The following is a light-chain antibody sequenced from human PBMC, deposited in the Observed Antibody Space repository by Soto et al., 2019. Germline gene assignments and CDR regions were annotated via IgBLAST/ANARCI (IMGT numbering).Light chain of an antibody. CDR1: GSNIGSNA. CDR3: AVWDDSLDGLV. Sequence: SVLAQPPSASGTPGQRVTISCSGSGSNIGSNAVNWYQHLPGTAPKLLIYSDNQRPSGVPDRFSGSKSGTSGSLAISGLQSEDEADYYCAVWDDSLDGLVFGTGTKVTVL. CDR2: SDN. J-gene: IGLJ1*01. V-gene: IGLV1-44*01.